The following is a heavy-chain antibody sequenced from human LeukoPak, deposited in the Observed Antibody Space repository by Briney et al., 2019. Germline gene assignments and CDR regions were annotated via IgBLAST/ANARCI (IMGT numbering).Heavy chain of an antibody. V-gene: IGHV4-59*01. Sequence: SETLSLTCTVSGESISSYFWSWIRQSPGKGLEWIGYIYYSGSTNYNPSLKSRVTISVDTSKNQFSLKLSSVTAADTAVYYCARSVRGYNWFDPWGQGTLVTVSS. CDR3: ARSVRGYNWFDP. CDR1: GESISSYF. J-gene: IGHJ5*02. D-gene: IGHD3-10*01. CDR2: IYYSGST.